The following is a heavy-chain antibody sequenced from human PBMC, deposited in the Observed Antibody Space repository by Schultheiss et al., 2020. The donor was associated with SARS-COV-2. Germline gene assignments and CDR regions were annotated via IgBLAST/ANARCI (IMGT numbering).Heavy chain of an antibody. CDR2: IYYSGST. CDR1: GGSISSYY. CDR3: ARGSFYFFADY. Sequence: SETLSLTCTVSGGSISSYYWSWIRQPPGKGLEWIGYIYYSGSTNYNPSLKSRVTISVDTSKNQFSLKLSSVTAADTAVYYCARGSFYFFADYWGQGTLVTVS. V-gene: IGHV4-59*08. J-gene: IGHJ4*02. D-gene: IGHD2/OR15-2a*01.